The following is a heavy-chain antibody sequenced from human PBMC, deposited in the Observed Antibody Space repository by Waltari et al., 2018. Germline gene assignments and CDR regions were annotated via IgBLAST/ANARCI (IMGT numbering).Heavy chain of an antibody. Sequence: QVQLVESGGGVVQPGMSLRLSCAASVFSPSHFGMHWVRQAPGKGLEGVALASFDGNTTYYADSVRRRFTISRDNSKNTLYLDINTLRVDDTAIYYCAKDAFGNTYLDHWGQGTLVTVSS. CDR3: AKDAFGNTYLDH. CDR1: VFSPSHFG. J-gene: IGHJ5*02. V-gene: IGHV3-30*18. D-gene: IGHD3-10*01. CDR2: ASFDGNTT.